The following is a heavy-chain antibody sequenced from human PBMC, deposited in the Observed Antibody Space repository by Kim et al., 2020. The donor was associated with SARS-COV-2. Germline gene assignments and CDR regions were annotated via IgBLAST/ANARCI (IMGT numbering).Heavy chain of an antibody. V-gene: IGHV1-18*01. CDR3: AREPRAPSYYGMDV. CDR1: GYTFTSYG. J-gene: IGHJ6*02. Sequence: ASVKVSCKASGYTFTSYGISWVRQAPGQGLEWMGWISAYNGNTNYAQKLQGRVTMTTDTSTSTAYMELRSLRSDDTAVYYCAREPRAPSYYGMDVWGQGTTVTVSS. CDR2: ISAYNGNT.